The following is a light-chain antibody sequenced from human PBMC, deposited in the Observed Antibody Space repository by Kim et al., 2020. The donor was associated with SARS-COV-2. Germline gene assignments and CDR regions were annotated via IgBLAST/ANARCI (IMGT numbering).Light chain of an antibody. CDR2: DVN. Sequence: QSVLTQPASVSGSPGQSITISCTGTNSDVGGYNYVSWYQQYPGKAPKLMIYDVNMRPSGISIRFSGSKSGNTASLAISGLQAEDEAYYYCSSYTTTTTSWVFGGGTQLTVL. J-gene: IGLJ3*02. CDR3: SSYTTTTTSWV. CDR1: NSDVGGYNY. V-gene: IGLV2-14*03.